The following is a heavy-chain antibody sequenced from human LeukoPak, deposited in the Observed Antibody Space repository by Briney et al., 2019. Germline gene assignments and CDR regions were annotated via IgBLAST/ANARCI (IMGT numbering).Heavy chain of an antibody. D-gene: IGHD6-13*01. V-gene: IGHV3-30*03. CDR3: ARERGGGGWQQLVYFDY. J-gene: IGHJ4*02. Sequence: GGSLRLSCAAPGFTFSSYGMHWVRQAPGKGLEWVAVISYDGSNKYYADSVKGRFTISRDNSKNTLYLQMNSLRAEDTAVYYCARERGGGGWQQLVYFDYWGQGTLVTVSS. CDR1: GFTFSSYG. CDR2: ISYDGSNK.